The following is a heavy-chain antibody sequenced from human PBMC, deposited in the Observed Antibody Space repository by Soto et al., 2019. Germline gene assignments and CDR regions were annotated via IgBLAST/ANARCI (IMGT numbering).Heavy chain of an antibody. CDR1: VFTFSSYG. CDR2: IWYDGSNK. Sequence: GGSLRLSCAASVFTFSSYGMHWVRQAPGKGLEWVAVIWYDGSNKYYADSVKGRFTISRDNSKNTLYLQMNSLRAEDTAVYYCAREYSSSYVIAFDIWGQGTMVTVSS. D-gene: IGHD6-6*01. V-gene: IGHV3-33*01. J-gene: IGHJ3*02. CDR3: AREYSSSYVIAFDI.